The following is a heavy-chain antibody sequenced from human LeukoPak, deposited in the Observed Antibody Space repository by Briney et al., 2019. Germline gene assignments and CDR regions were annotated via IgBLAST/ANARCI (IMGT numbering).Heavy chain of an antibody. CDR1: GFTFTSYA. Sequence: GGSLRLSCAASGFTFTSYAMSWVRQAPGKGLEWVSTFSGASSTSYADAVKGRVTISRDNSKNILYLQMNSLRAEDTAVCYCAKLKQWQPQRYFFEYWGQGALVTVAS. D-gene: IGHD6-19*01. CDR3: AKLKQWQPQRYFFEY. CDR2: FSGASST. J-gene: IGHJ4*02. V-gene: IGHV3-23*01.